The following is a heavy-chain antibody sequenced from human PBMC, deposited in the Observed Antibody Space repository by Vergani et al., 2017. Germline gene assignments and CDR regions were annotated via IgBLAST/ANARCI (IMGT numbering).Heavy chain of an antibody. CDR2: ISSSSSYK. CDR1: GFTFSSYS. CDR3: ARDSYYDSSGYFDY. J-gene: IGHJ4*02. V-gene: IGHV3-21*01. D-gene: IGHD3-22*01. Sequence: EVQLVESGGGLVKPGGSLRLSCAASGFTFSSYSMNWVRQAPGKGLEWVSSISSSSSYKYYADSVKGRFTISRDNAKNSLYLQMNSLRAEDTAVYYCARDSYYDSSGYFDYWGQGTLVTVSS.